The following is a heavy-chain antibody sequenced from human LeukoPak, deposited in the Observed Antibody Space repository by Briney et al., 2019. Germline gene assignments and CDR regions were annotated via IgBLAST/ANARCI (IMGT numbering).Heavy chain of an antibody. CDR2: INPNSGGT. J-gene: IGHJ6*02. CDR1: GYTFTGYY. CDR3: AGSIAARTYYGVDV. Sequence: EASVKVSCKASGYTFTGYYMHWVRQAPGQGLEWMGWINPNSGGTNYAQKFQGRVTMTRDTSISTAYMELSRLRSDDTAVYYCAGSIAARTYYGVDVWGQGTTVTVSS. V-gene: IGHV1-2*02. D-gene: IGHD6-6*01.